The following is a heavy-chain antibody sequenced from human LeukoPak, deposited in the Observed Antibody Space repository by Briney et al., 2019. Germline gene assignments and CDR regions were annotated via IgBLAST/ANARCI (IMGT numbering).Heavy chain of an antibody. D-gene: IGHD2-2*01. CDR2: IYLYGTT. J-gene: IGHJ3*02. V-gene: IGHV4-4*02. CDR1: IGSINSSKW. CDR3: AKAKGYCSSTSCSAFDI. Sequence: PSETLSLTCSVSIGSINSSKWWSWVRQSPVKGLEWIGEIYLYGTTNYNPSLKSRVTISVDRSKNQFSLKLSSVTAADTAVYYCAKAKGYCSSTSCSAFDIWGQGTMVTVSS.